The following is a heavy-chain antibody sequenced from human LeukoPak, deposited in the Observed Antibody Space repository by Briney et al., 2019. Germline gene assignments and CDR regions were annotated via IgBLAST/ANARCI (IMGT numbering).Heavy chain of an antibody. V-gene: IGHV4-34*01. Sequence: SETLSLTCAVYGGSFSGYYWSWIRQPPGKGLEWIGEINHSGSTNYNPSLKSRVTISVDTSKNQFSLKLSSVTAADTAVYYCAGSSLHYYYGMDVWGQGTTVTVSS. CDR2: INHSGST. CDR3: AGSSLHYYYGMDV. J-gene: IGHJ6*02. CDR1: GGSFSGYY. D-gene: IGHD6-13*01.